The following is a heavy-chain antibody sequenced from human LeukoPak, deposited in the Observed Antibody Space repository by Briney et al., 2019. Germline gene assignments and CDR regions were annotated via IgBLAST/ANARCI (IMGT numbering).Heavy chain of an antibody. D-gene: IGHD6-19*01. J-gene: IGHJ4*02. V-gene: IGHV1-8*01. CDR2: MNPNSGNT. CDR3: ARAVGSGWLYYFDY. Sequence: ASVKVSCKASGYTFTSYDINWVRQATGQGLEWMGWMNPNSGNTGYAQKFQGRVTMTRNTSISTAYMELSSLRSEDTAVHYCARAVGSGWLYYFDYWGQGTLVTVSS. CDR1: GYTFTSYD.